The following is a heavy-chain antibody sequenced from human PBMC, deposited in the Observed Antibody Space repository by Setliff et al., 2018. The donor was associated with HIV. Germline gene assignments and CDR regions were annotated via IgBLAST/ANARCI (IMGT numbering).Heavy chain of an antibody. CDR2: IYYSGTT. V-gene: IGHV4-31*03. D-gene: IGHD5-18*01. CDR3: AREQREVSTYYFDY. J-gene: IGHJ4*02. Sequence: SSETLSLTCSVSGGSILSGGYYWSWIRQHPRRGLEWIGYIYYSGTTTYNPSLKSRATISLDSSMNQFSLKVSSVTAADTAVYYCAREQREVSTYYFDYWAQGSLVTVSS. CDR1: GGSILSGGYY.